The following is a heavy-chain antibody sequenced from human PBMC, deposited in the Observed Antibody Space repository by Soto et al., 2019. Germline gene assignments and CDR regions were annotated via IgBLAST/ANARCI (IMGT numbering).Heavy chain of an antibody. CDR1: GFTFSSHA. CDR2: IWFDGSNK. V-gene: IGHV3-33*01. D-gene: IGHD6-19*01. CDR3: ARAAYTSGYYYFDH. Sequence: PGGSLRLSCASSGFTFSSHAMHWVRQAPGKGLEWVANIWFDGSNKNYADSVKGRFTISRDNSKNTLFLQVNSLRAEDTAIYYCARAAYTSGYYYFDHSGQGTPVTVSS. J-gene: IGHJ4*02.